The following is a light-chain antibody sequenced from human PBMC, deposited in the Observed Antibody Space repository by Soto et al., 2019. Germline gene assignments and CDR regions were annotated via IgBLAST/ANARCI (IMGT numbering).Light chain of an antibody. CDR1: SSDIGASNF. CDR2: XXX. J-gene: IGLJ1*01. CDR3: KSYAGSNTYV. Sequence: QSALTQPASVSGSPGQSITVSCTGTSSDIGASNFVSWYQHLPGRAPKVIXXXXXXRPSGVPDRFSGSKSGNTASLTVSGLQAADEADYFCKSYAGSNTYVFGSGTKVTVL. V-gene: IGLV2-8*01.